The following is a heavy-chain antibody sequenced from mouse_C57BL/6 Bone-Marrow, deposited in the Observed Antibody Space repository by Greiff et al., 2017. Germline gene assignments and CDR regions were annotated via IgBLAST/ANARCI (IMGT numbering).Heavy chain of an antibody. V-gene: IGHV14-4*01. CDR2: IDPENGDT. Sequence: VQLQQSGAELVRPGASVKLSCTASGFNIKDDYMHWVKQRPEQGLEWIGWIDPENGDTEYASKFQGKATITADTSSNTAYLQLSSLTSEDTAVYYCTTCITTVGATDYAMDYWGQGTSVTVSS. D-gene: IGHD1-1*01. CDR3: TTCITTVGATDYAMDY. J-gene: IGHJ4*01. CDR1: GFNIKDDY.